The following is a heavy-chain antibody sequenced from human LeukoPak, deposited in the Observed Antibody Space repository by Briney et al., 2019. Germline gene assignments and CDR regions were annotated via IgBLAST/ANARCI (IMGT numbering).Heavy chain of an antibody. CDR1: GGSIGSYY. D-gene: IGHD5-18*01. J-gene: IGHJ4*02. Sequence: PSETLSLTCTVSGGSIGSYYWSWIRQPPGKGLEWIGYIYYSGSTNYNPSLKSRVTISVDTSKNQFSLKLSSVTAADTAVYYCARTPQVGQLWYPIYFDYWGQGTLVTVSS. V-gene: IGHV4-59*08. CDR2: IYYSGST. CDR3: ARTPQVGQLWYPIYFDY.